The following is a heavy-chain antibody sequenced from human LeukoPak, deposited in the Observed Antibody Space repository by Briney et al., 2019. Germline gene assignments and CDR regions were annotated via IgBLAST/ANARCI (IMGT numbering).Heavy chain of an antibody. D-gene: IGHD3-10*01. V-gene: IGHV3-23*01. CDR1: GFTFTSSA. Sequence: GGTLKLSCVASGFTFTSSAMSWVRQAPGKGLEWDSAISGRRGTTYYADSVKGRFTISRDNSKNTLYLQMNSLRVEDTGIYYCVKVAKYYYGSETYYFFEHWGQGTPVTASS. CDR3: VKVAKYYYGSETYYFFEH. CDR2: ISGRRGTT. J-gene: IGHJ4*02.